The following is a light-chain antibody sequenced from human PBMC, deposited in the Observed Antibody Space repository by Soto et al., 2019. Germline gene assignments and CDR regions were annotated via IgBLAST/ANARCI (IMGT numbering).Light chain of an antibody. J-gene: IGKJ2*01. CDR2: KVS. CDR3: MQATHWPYT. CDR1: QNLLYSDGNTY. Sequence: DAVMTQSPLSLPVTLGQSASISCKSSQNLLYSDGNTYLNWFQQRPGQSPRRLIAKVSNRDSGVPDRYSGSGSGRDFTPKISRVEAEDVGVYYCMQATHWPYTYGHGTKLEIK. V-gene: IGKV2-30*01.